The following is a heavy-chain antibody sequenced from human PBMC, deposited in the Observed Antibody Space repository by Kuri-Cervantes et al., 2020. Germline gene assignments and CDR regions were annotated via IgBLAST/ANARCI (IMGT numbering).Heavy chain of an antibody. CDR3: ARVKEWFGAILAFDI. CDR1: GFTFSSYA. V-gene: IGHV3-23*01. J-gene: IGHJ3*02. CDR2: ISGSGGST. D-gene: IGHD3-10*01. Sequence: GESLKISCAASGFTFSSYAMSWVRQAPGKGLEWVSAISGSGGSTYYADSVKGRFTISRDNSKNSLYLQMNSLRAEDTAVYYCARVKEWFGAILAFDIWGQGTMVTVSS.